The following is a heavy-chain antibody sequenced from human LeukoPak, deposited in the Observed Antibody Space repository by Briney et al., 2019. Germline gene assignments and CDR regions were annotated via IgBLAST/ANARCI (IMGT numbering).Heavy chain of an antibody. CDR2: INTNTGNP. J-gene: IGHJ4*02. V-gene: IGHV7-4-1*02. CDR3: ARRSWGLGNWNSFDY. Sequence: GASVKVSCKASGYTFTSYAMNWVRQAPGQGLEWMGWINTNTGNPTYAQGFTGRFVFSLDTSVSTAYLQISSLKAEDTAVYYCARRSWGLGNWNSFDYWGQGTLVTVSS. CDR1: GYTFTSYA. D-gene: IGHD1-7*01.